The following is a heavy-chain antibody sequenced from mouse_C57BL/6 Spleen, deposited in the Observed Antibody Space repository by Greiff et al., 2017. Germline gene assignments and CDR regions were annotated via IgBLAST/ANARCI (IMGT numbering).Heavy chain of an antibody. CDR3: ARRSNYEYFDV. V-gene: IGHV1-42*01. J-gene: IGHJ1*03. CDR1: GYSFTGYY. D-gene: IGHD2-5*01. CDR2: INPSTGGT. Sequence: EVQLQQSGPELVKPGASVKISCKASGYSFTGYYMNWVKQSPEKSLEWIGEINPSTGGTTYNQKFKAKATLTVDKSSSTAYMQLKSLTSEDSAVYYCARRSNYEYFDVWGTGTTVTVSS.